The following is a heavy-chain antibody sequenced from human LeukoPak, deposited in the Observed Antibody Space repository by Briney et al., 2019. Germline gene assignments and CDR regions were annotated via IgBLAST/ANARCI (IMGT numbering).Heavy chain of an antibody. CDR1: GFTFSSYE. D-gene: IGHD1-26*01. Sequence: PGGSLRLSCAASGFTFSSYEMNWVRQAPGKGLEWVAVISYAGSNKYYADSVKGRFTISRDNSKNTLYLQMGSLRAEDMAVYYCARSLVGATSDAFDIWGQGTMVTVSS. V-gene: IGHV3-30*03. CDR3: ARSLVGATSDAFDI. CDR2: ISYAGSNK. J-gene: IGHJ3*02.